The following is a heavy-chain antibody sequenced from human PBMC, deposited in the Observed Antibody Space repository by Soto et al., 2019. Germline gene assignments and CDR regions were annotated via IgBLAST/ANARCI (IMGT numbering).Heavy chain of an antibody. CDR1: GFTFSIYW. CDR2: IKQDGSEK. CDR3: ARDRRDTAAPMKY. Sequence: GGSLRLSCAASGFTFSIYWMSWVRQAPGKGLEWVANIKQDGSEKYYVDSVKGRFTISRDNAKNSLYLQMNSLRAEDTAVYYCARDRRDTAAPMKYWGQGTLVTVSS. J-gene: IGHJ4*02. D-gene: IGHD5-18*01. V-gene: IGHV3-7*03.